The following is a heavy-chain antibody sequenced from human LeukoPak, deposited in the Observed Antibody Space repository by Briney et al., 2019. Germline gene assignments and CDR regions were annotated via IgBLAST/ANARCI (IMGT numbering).Heavy chain of an antibody. J-gene: IGHJ6*03. CDR1: GYTFTGYY. CDR2: INPNSGGT. CDR3: ARGSSIAARRAPHSLNYYYYYYMDV. D-gene: IGHD6-6*01. V-gene: IGHV1-2*02. Sequence: ASVKVSCKASGYTFTGYYMHWVRQAPGQGLEWMGWINPNSGGTNYAQKFQGRVTMTRDTSISTAYMELSRLRSDDTAVYYCARGSSIAARRAPHSLNYYYYYYMDVWGKGTTVTVSS.